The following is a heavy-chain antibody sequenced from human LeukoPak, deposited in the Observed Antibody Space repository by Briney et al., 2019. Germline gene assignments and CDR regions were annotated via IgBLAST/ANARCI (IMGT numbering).Heavy chain of an antibody. CDR2: INPNSGGT. D-gene: IGHD1-26*01. J-gene: IGHJ6*03. Sequence: GASVKVSCKASGYTFTGYYMHWVRQAPGQGLEWMGWINPNSGGTNYAQKFQGRVTMTRDTSISTAYMELSRLRSDDTAVYYCARGGGSYYGYYYYMDVWGKGTTVTVSS. CDR3: ARGGGSYYGYYYYMDV. V-gene: IGHV1-2*02. CDR1: GYTFTGYY.